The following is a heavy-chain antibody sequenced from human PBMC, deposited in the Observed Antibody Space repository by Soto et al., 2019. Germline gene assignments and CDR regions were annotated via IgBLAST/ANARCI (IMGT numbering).Heavy chain of an antibody. V-gene: IGHV4-38-2*01. J-gene: IGHJ6*02. Sequence: SETLSLTCAVSGYSIASGYYWAWIRQSPGKGLEWIGSIYHAGSVYYNPSLNSRVAVSLDTSKNHFSLKLTSVTAADAAVYYCARTFDYYGMDVWGQGTTVTVSS. CDR3: ARTFDYYGMDV. CDR2: IYHAGSV. CDR1: GYSIASGYY.